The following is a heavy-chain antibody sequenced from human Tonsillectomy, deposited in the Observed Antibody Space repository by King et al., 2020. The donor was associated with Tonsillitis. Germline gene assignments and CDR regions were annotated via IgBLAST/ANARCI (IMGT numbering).Heavy chain of an antibody. J-gene: IGHJ4*02. V-gene: IGHV3-23*03. CDR2: IYSGGSST. Sequence: VQLVESGGGLVQPGESLRLSCAASGFTFSSYAMSWVRQAPGKGLEWVSVIYSGGSSTYYADSVKGRFTISRDNSKNTLYLQMNSLRAEDTAVYYCAKDHYYHSSGYYYHYWGQGTLVTVSS. D-gene: IGHD3-22*01. CDR3: AKDHYYHSSGYYYHY. CDR1: GFTFSSYA.